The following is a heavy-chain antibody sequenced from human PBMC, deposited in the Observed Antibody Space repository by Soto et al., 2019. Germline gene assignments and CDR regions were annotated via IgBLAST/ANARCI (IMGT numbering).Heavy chain of an antibody. Sequence: PXLXKPSXTLSLTCTXSSGSXSXXXXXXXWIRQPPGKGLEWIGSIYYSGNTYYNPSLKSRVTISIXSXXXXXXXXXXXXXTADTAVYYCGAQDYGAKGYYFETWGQGTLVTVXS. CDR3: GAQDYGAKGYYFET. CDR1: SGSXSXXXXX. D-gene: IGHD4-17*01. CDR2: IYYSGNT. J-gene: IGHJ4*02. V-gene: IGHV4-39*01.